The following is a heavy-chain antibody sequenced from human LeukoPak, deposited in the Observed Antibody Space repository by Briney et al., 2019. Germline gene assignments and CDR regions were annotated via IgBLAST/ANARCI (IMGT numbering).Heavy chain of an antibody. J-gene: IGHJ4*02. CDR1: GYTFTSYG. V-gene: IGHV1-18*01. CDR3: ARDLRDRTAMPQTDY. CDR2: ISAYNGNT. D-gene: IGHD5-18*01. Sequence: GASVKVSCKASGYTFTSYGISWVRQAPRQGLEWMGWISAYNGNTNYAQKLQGRVTMTTDTSTSTAYMELRSLRSDDTAVYYCARDLRDRTAMPQTDYWGQGTLVTVSS.